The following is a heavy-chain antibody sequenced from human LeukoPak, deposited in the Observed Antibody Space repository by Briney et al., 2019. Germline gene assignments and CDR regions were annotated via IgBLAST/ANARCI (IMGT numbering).Heavy chain of an antibody. CDR3: ARLVTMIVVVIRSDAFDI. CDR1: GGSISSSSYY. J-gene: IGHJ3*02. CDR2: IYYSGST. D-gene: IGHD3-22*01. Sequence: SETLSLTCTVSGGSISSSSYYWGWIRQPPGKGLEWIGSIYYSGSTYYNPSLKSRVTISVDTSKNQFSLKLSSVTAADTAVYYCARLVTMIVVVIRSDAFDIWGQGTMVTVSS. V-gene: IGHV4-39*07.